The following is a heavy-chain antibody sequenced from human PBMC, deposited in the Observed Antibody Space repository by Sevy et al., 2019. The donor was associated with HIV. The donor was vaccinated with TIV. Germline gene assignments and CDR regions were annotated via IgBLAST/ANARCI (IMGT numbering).Heavy chain of an antibody. CDR3: AKDGPGEGSRSYYNYYYYYGMDV. CDR2: ISWDGGST. J-gene: IGHJ6*01. Sequence: GGSLRLSCAASGFTFDDYTMHWVRQAPGKGLEWVSLISWDGGSTYYADSVKGRFTISRDNSKNSLYLQMNRLRTEDTALYYCAKDGPGEGSRSYYNYYYYYGMDVWGQGTTVTVSA. CDR1: GFTFDDYT. D-gene: IGHD3-10*01. V-gene: IGHV3-43*01.